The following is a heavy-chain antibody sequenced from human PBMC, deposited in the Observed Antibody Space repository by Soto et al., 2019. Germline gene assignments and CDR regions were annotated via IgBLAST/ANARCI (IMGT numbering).Heavy chain of an antibody. Sequence: ASVKVSCKASGYTFTSYYMHWVRQAPGQGLEWMGIINPSGGSTSYAQKFQGRVTMTRDTSTSTVYMELSSLRSEDTAVYYCARNRGYGYDLEHFDYWGQGTLVTVSS. CDR1: GYTFTSYY. J-gene: IGHJ4*02. D-gene: IGHD5-12*01. CDR2: INPSGGST. V-gene: IGHV1-46*03. CDR3: ARNRGYGYDLEHFDY.